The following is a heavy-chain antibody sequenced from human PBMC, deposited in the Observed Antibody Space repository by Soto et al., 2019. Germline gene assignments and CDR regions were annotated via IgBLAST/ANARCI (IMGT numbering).Heavy chain of an antibody. D-gene: IGHD5-18*01. J-gene: IGHJ4*02. Sequence: EVQLVESGGGLGQPGGSLRLSCAASGFTFSSYWMSWVRRAPGEGLEWVANIKEDGSEKFYVDSVKGRFTISRDNAKNSLYLQMNSLRAEDTAVYYCARGRGYGYVYWGQGTLVTVSS. V-gene: IGHV3-7*04. CDR1: GFTFSSYW. CDR3: ARGRGYGYVY. CDR2: IKEDGSEK.